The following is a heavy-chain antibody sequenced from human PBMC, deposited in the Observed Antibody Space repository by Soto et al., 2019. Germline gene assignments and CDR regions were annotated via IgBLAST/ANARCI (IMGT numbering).Heavy chain of an antibody. Sequence: PGGSLRLSCAASGFTFSNYWMHWVRQAPGKGLVWVSRIKSDGSSISYADSVKGRFTISRDNARNTLYLQMNSLRAEDTAVYYCARGGFSGSGSYIQGDYWGQGTLVTVSS. CDR3: ARGGFSGSGSYIQGDY. CDR2: IKSDGSSI. J-gene: IGHJ4*02. D-gene: IGHD3-10*01. V-gene: IGHV3-74*01. CDR1: GFTFSNYW.